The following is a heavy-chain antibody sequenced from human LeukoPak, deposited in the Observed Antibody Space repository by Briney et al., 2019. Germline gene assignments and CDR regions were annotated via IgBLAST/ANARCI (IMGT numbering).Heavy chain of an antibody. D-gene: IGHD5-12*01. CDR1: GFTFSSYG. Sequence: QTGGSLRLSCAASGFTFSSYGMHWVRQAPGKGLEWVAVISYDGSNKYYADSVKGRFTISRDNSKNTLYLQMNSLRAEDTAVYYCALSGGSGYDMGYYFDYWGQGTLVTVSS. CDR2: ISYDGSNK. V-gene: IGHV3-30*03. CDR3: ALSGGSGYDMGYYFDY. J-gene: IGHJ4*02.